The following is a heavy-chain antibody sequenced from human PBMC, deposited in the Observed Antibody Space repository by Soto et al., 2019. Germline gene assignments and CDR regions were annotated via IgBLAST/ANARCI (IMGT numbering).Heavy chain of an antibody. J-gene: IGHJ4*02. V-gene: IGHV3-9*01. CDR1: GFTFDDYA. CDR3: AKDSLPQQSRRFDY. CDR2: ISWNSGSI. D-gene: IGHD6-13*01. Sequence: PGGSLRLSCAASGFTFDDYAMHWVRQAPGKGLEWVSGISWNSGSIGYADSVKGRFTISRDNAKNSLYLQMNSLRAEDTALYYCAKDSLPQQSRRFDYWGQGTLVTVSS.